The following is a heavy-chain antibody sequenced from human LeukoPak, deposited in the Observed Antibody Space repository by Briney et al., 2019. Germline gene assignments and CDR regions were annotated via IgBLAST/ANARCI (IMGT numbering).Heavy chain of an antibody. CDR1: GGSVSSGSYY. CDR2: IYYSGST. D-gene: IGHD4-23*01. CDR3: ARDGGYGGNSGPFDY. Sequence: SETLSLTCTVSGGSVSSGSYYWSWIRQPPGTGLEWIGYIYYSGSTNYNPSLKSRATISVDTSKNQFSLKLSSVTAADTAVYYCARDGGYGGNSGPFDYWGQGTLVTVSS. V-gene: IGHV4-61*01. J-gene: IGHJ4*02.